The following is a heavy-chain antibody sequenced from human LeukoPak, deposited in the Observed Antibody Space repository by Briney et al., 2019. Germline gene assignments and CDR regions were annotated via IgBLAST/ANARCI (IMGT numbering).Heavy chain of an antibody. Sequence: ASVQVSCKASGYTFTGYYMLWVRPAPGQGLEWMGWINPNSGGTNYAQKFQGRVTMTRDTSISTAYMELSRLRSDDTAVYYCARDEQQQFDYWGQGTLVTVSS. V-gene: IGHV1-2*02. CDR1: GYTFTGYY. J-gene: IGHJ4*02. CDR3: ARDEQQQFDY. D-gene: IGHD6-13*01. CDR2: INPNSGGT.